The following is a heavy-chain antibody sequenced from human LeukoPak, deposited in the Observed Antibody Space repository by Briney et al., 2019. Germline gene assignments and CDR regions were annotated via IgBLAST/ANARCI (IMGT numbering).Heavy chain of an antibody. CDR2: INHSGST. J-gene: IGHJ4*02. CDR3: ASTARYSSSLFDY. V-gene: IGHV4-34*01. D-gene: IGHD6-6*01. Sequence: SEALSLTCAVYGGSFSGYYWSWIRQPPGKGLEWIGEINHSGSTNYNPSLKSRVTISVDTSKNQFSLKLSSVTAADTAVYYCASTARYSSSLFDYWGQGTLVTVSS. CDR1: GGSFSGYY.